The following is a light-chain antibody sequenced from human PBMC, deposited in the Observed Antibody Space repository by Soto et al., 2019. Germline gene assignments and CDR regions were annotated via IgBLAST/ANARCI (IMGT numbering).Light chain of an antibody. J-gene: IGKJ5*01. Sequence: DVKMYQSPSSLSASVGDRVTITCRASQSISSYLNWYQQKPGKAPKLLIYAASSLQSGVPSRFSGSGSGTDFILTISSLQPEDFATYYCQQTYSTPITFGQGTLLEV. V-gene: IGKV1-39*01. CDR1: QSISSY. CDR3: QQTYSTPIT. CDR2: AAS.